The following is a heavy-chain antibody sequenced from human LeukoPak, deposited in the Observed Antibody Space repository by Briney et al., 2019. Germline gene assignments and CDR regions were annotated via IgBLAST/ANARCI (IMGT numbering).Heavy chain of an antibody. CDR2: IYSGGRT. Sequence: AGGSLRLSCAASGFTVSSNYMSWVRQAPGKGLEWVSVIYSGGRTYYADSVKGRFTISRDNSKNTLYLQMNSLRAEDTAVYYCASNTCSSTSCHRFDPWGQGTLVTVSS. D-gene: IGHD2-2*02. CDR1: GFTVSSNY. V-gene: IGHV3-66*01. J-gene: IGHJ5*02. CDR3: ASNTCSSTSCHRFDP.